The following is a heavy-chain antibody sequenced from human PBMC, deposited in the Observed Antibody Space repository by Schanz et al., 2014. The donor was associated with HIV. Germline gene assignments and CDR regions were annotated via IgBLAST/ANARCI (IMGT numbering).Heavy chain of an antibody. J-gene: IGHJ5*02. D-gene: IGHD3-16*01. V-gene: IGHV3-11*01. Sequence: QVQLVESGGGLVKPGGSLRLSCAASGFTFSDYYMSWIRQAPGKGLEWVSYISSSGSAIFYSDSVKGRFTISRDNSKNIVYLQMNRLRAEDTAVYYCAREWAPGTTLGAWGQGTLVTVSS. CDR1: GFTFSDYY. CDR3: AREWAPGTTLGA. CDR2: ISSSGSAI.